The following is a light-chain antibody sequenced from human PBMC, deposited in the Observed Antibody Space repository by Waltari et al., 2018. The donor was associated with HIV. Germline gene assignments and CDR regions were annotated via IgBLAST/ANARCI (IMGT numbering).Light chain of an antibody. V-gene: IGLV2-11*01. J-gene: IGLJ3*02. Sequence: QSALTQPRSVSESPGQSVTISCTGTSSDVGNYNYVSWYRQYPGTAPKLIIFDVNKRPSGIPDRFSGSKSGNTASLTISGLQGEDEADYYCSSYAGRDTPNWVFGGGTKLIVL. CDR3: SSYAGRDTPNWV. CDR2: DVN. CDR1: SSDVGNYNY.